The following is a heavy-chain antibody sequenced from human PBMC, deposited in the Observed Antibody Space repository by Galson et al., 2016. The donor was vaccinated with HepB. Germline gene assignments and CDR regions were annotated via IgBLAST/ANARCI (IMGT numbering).Heavy chain of an antibody. V-gene: IGHV3-33*01. CDR3: ARDDHYGVYFDH. CDR1: GFTFSNYG. J-gene: IGHJ4*02. CDR2: IWFDGRNN. D-gene: IGHD3-16*01. Sequence: SLRLSCAGSGFTFSNYGMHWVRQAPGKGLEWVSNIWFDGRNNYYGDSVKGRFTNSRDNSKNTPYLQMNSLRAGDTAVYYCARDDHYGVYFDHWGQGTLVTVSS.